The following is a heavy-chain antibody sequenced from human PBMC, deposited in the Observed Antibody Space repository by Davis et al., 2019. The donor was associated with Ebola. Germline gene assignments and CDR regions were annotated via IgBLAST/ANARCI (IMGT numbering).Heavy chain of an antibody. D-gene: IGHD3-3*01. J-gene: IGHJ6*03. CDR1: GFTFSNAW. CDR3: TTTTHYDFWSGYYLGSGYYYYYMDV. CDR2: IKSKTDGGTT. Sequence: GESLKISCAASGFTFSNAWMSWVRQAPGKGLEWVGRIKSKTDGGTTDYAAPVKGRFTISRDDSKNTLYLQMNSLKTEDTAVYYCTTTTHYDFWSGYYLGSGYYYYYMDVWGKGTTVTVSS. V-gene: IGHV3-15*01.